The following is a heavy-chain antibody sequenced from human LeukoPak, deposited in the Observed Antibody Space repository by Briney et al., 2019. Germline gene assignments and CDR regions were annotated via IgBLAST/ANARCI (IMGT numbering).Heavy chain of an antibody. CDR1: GFSFSDYH. CDR2: MSPGGGNI. CDR3: SSGRDIAVAGPGGYFDY. Sequence: PGGSLRLSCAASGFSFSDYHTNWIRQAPGKGLEWISYMSPGGGNIYFADSVKGRYTLSRDNAKHSLDLQMNSLTAEDTAVYYCSSGRDIAVAGPGGYFDYWGQGTLVTVSS. D-gene: IGHD6-19*01. J-gene: IGHJ4*02. V-gene: IGHV3-11*01.